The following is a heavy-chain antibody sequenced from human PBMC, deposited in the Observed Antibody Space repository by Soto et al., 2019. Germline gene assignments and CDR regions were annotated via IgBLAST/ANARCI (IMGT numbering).Heavy chain of an antibody. V-gene: IGHV4-4*07. J-gene: IGHJ1*01. D-gene: IGHD3-16*01. CDR1: GGSISRYY. Sequence: QVQLQEAGPGLVKPSETLSLTCTVSGGSISRYYWSWIRQPAGKGLEWIGRIYTSGSTNYNPSLQSRVTMSVDTSKNQFSLKLSSVTAADTAVYYGARLMSGGRAEYFQHWGQGTMVTVAS. CDR3: ARLMSGGRAEYFQH. CDR2: IYTSGST.